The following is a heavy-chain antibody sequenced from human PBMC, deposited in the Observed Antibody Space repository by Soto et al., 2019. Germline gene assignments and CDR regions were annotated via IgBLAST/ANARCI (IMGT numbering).Heavy chain of an antibody. CDR2: ISGSGGST. CDR1: GFTFSSYA. CDR3: AKDLVVAASYYYYGMDV. V-gene: IGHV3-23*01. D-gene: IGHD2-15*01. Sequence: EVQLLESGGGLVQPGGSLRLSCAASGFTFSSYAMSWVRQAPGKGLEWVSAISGSGGSTYYADSVKGRFTISRDNSKNTLYLQMSSLRAEDTAVYYCAKDLVVAASYYYYGMDVWGQGTTVTVSS. J-gene: IGHJ6*02.